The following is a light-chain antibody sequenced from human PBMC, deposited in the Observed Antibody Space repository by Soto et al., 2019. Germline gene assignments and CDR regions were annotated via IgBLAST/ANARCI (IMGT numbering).Light chain of an antibody. CDR1: QSISYK. J-gene: IGKJ2*01. Sequence: DIQMTQSPSTLSASVGDRVTITCRASQSISYKLAWYQHKPGKAPKLLIYDASGLQSGVPSRFSGSGSGTEFTLTISSLQPEDCATYYCQQSYTTPRTFGQGTKLEI. V-gene: IGKV1-5*01. CDR3: QQSYTTPRT. CDR2: DAS.